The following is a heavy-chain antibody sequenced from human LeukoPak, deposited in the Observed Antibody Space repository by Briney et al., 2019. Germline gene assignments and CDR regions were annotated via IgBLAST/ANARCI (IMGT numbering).Heavy chain of an antibody. J-gene: IGHJ4*02. CDR1: GGSISSYY. CDR2: IYYSGST. CDR3: ARQANRIYSSSQRDFDY. D-gene: IGHD6-13*01. Sequence: SETLSLTCTVSGGSISSYYWSWIRQPPGKGLEWIGYIYYSGSTNYNPSLKSRVTISVDTSKNQFSLKLSSVTAADTAMYYCARQANRIYSSSQRDFDYWGQGTLVTVSS. V-gene: IGHV4-59*01.